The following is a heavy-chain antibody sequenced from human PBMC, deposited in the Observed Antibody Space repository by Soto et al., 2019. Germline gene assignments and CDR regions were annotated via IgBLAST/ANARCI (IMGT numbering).Heavy chain of an antibody. Sequence: SGPTLVNPTQTLTLTCTFSGFSLSTSGMRVSWIRQPPGKALEWLARIDWDDDKFYSTSLKTRLTISKDTSKNQVVLTMTNMDPVDTATYYCARIAVGANVAFDIWGQGTMVTISS. D-gene: IGHD1-26*01. V-gene: IGHV2-70*04. CDR3: ARIAVGANVAFDI. CDR2: IDWDDDK. CDR1: GFSLSTSGMR. J-gene: IGHJ3*02.